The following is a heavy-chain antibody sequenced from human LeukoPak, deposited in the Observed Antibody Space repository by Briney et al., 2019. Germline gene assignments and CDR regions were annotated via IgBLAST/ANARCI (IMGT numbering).Heavy chain of an antibody. V-gene: IGHV3-23*01. D-gene: IGHD4-17*01. Sequence: GGSLRLSCAASGFTFSSYAMSCVRQAPGKGLEWVSAISGSGGSTYYADSVKGRFTSSRDNSKNTLYLQMNSLRAEDTAVYYCAIKRPTPLDAFAILRQGRKPTVSS. J-gene: IGHJ3*02. CDR2: ISGSGGST. CDR3: AIKRPTPLDAFAI. CDR1: GFTFSSYA.